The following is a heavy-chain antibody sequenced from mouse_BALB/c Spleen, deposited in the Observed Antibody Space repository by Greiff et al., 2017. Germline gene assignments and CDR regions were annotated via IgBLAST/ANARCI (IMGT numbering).Heavy chain of an antibody. D-gene: IGHD2-4*01. J-gene: IGHJ4*01. V-gene: IGHV3-8*02. CDR3: ARYMIRTYYAMDY. CDR1: GDSITSGY. Sequence: EVKLQESGPSLVKPSQTLSLTCSVTGDSITSGYWNWIRKFPGNKLEYMGYISYSGSTYYNPSLKSRISITRDTSKNQYYLQLNSVTTEDTATYYCARYMIRTYYAMDYWGQGTSVTVSS. CDR2: ISYSGST.